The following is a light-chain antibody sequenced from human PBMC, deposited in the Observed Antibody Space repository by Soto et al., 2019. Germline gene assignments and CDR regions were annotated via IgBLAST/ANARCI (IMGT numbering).Light chain of an antibody. V-gene: IGKV1-17*03. Sequence: DIQMTQSPSAMSASVGDRVTITCRASQDINNYLVWFQQKPGTVPKRLIYAASSLQSGVPSRFSGSGSGTDFTLTISSLQPEDFATYYCQQSFSSPPWTFGQGTKVEIK. CDR1: QDINNY. CDR3: QQSFSSPPWT. J-gene: IGKJ1*01. CDR2: AAS.